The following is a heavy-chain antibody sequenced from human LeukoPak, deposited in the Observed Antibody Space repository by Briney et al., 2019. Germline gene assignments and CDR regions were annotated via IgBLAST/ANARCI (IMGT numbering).Heavy chain of an antibody. Sequence: GGSLRLSCAASGFTFNNYWMSWVRQAPGKGLEWVANIKEDGSEKYYVDSVKGRFTISRDNAKNSLYLQMNSLRAEDTAVYYCARTIRGYWGQGTLVTVSS. J-gene: IGHJ4*02. D-gene: IGHD3-10*01. CDR2: IKEDGSEK. CDR1: GFTFNNYW. CDR3: ARTIRGY. V-gene: IGHV3-7*01.